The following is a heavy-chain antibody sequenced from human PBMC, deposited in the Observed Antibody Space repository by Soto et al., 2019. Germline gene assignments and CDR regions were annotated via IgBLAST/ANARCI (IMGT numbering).Heavy chain of an antibody. D-gene: IGHD6-6*01. Sequence: ASVKVSCKASGYTFTNFGISWVRQAPGQGLEWMGWISAYNGNTNYAQKFQGRVTMTTDTSTTTAYMELRSLRSDDTAVYYCARDRPTSSIRARDYYYAMDVWGQGTTVTVSS. V-gene: IGHV1-18*01. CDR2: ISAYNGNT. CDR1: GYTFTNFG. J-gene: IGHJ6*02. CDR3: ARDRPTSSIRARDYYYAMDV.